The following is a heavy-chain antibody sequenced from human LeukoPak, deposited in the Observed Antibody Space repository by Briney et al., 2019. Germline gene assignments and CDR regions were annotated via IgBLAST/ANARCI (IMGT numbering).Heavy chain of an antibody. J-gene: IGHJ3*02. CDR1: GGSFSGYY. D-gene: IGHD3-22*01. V-gene: IGHV4-34*01. CDR3: ARARFGISGYSPHDAFDI. Sequence: PSETLSLTCAVYGGSFSGYYWSWIRQPSGKGLEWIGEINHSGSTNYNPSLKSRVTISVDTSKNQFSLKLSSVTAADTAVYYCARARFGISGYSPHDAFDIWGQGTMVTVSS. CDR2: INHSGST.